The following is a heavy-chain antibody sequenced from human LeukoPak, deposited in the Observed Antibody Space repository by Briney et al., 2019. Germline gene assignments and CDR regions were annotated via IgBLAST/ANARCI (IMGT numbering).Heavy chain of an antibody. J-gene: IGHJ6*02. Sequence: SVKVSCKASGGTFSSYAISWVRQAPGQWLEWMGGIIPIFGTANYAQKFQGRVTITADESASTAYMELSSLRSEDTAVYYCARVQGLRFTYGMDVWGQGTTVTVSS. CDR3: ARVQGLRFTYGMDV. CDR1: GGTFSSYA. V-gene: IGHV1-69*13. D-gene: IGHD3-3*01. CDR2: IIPIFGTA.